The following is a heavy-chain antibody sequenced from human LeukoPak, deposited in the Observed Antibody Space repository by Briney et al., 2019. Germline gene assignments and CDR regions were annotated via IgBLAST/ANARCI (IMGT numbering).Heavy chain of an antibody. V-gene: IGHV3-30*18. D-gene: IGHD2-15*01. J-gene: IGHJ4*02. CDR3: AKDLGDGGYMDY. CDR1: SFTFISYG. Sequence: SLRLSCAASSFTFISYGMHWVRQAPGKGLEWVSVLSYDGSNKYYADSVKSRFTISRDNSKNTLYLQMNSMGAEDTAVYYCAKDLGDGGYMDYWGQGTLVTVSS. CDR2: LSYDGSNK.